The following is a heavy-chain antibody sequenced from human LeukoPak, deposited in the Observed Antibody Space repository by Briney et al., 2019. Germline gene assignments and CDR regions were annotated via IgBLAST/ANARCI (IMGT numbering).Heavy chain of an antibody. V-gene: IGHV4-59*01. CDR3: ARVSSTYYDILTGYSPYNWFDP. J-gene: IGHJ5*02. CDR1: GGSISSYY. CDR2: IYYSGST. Sequence: SETLSLTCTVSGGSISSYYWSWIRQPPGKGLEWIGYIYYSGSTNYNPSLKSRVTISVDTSKNQFSLKLSSVTAADTAVYYCARVSSTYYDILTGYSPYNWFDPWGQGTLVTVS. D-gene: IGHD3-9*01.